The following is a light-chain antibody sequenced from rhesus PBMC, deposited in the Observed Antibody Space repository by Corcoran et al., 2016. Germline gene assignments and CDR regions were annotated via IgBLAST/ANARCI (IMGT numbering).Light chain of an antibody. V-gene: IGKV3-10*01. Sequence: QVILTQSPATLSLSPGERATLSCRASQSVSSYLAWYQQKPGQAPRLLIYGASSRATVIPDRFSGSGSGTDFPLTSSSLEPEYVGVYHCYQHSSGYSFGQGTKVEIK. CDR3: YQHSSGYS. CDR2: GAS. CDR1: QSVSSY. J-gene: IGKJ2*01.